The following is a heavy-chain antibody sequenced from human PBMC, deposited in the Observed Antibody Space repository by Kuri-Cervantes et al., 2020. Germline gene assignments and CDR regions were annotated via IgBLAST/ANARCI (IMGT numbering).Heavy chain of an antibody. V-gene: IGHV1-2*02. D-gene: IGHD3-3*01. CDR2: INPNSGGT. CDR3: ARDVPYYDFWSGWEPSYYYYGMDV. J-gene: IGHJ6*02. CDR1: GYTFTGYY. Sequence: ASVKVSCKASGYTFTGYYMHWVRQAPGQGLEWMGWINPNSGGTNYAQKFQGRVTMTRDTSISTAYMELSGLRSDDTAVYYCARDVPYYDFWSGWEPSYYYYGMDVWGQGTTVTVSS.